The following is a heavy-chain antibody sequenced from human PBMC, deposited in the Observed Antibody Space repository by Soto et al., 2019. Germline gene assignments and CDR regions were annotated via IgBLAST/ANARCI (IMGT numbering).Heavy chain of an antibody. CDR3: ARRNRDPPAHSSSGYYQPYYYYGMDV. D-gene: IGHD3-22*01. V-gene: IGHV3-21*01. J-gene: IGHJ6*02. Sequence: PGGSLRLSCAASGFTFSSYSMNWVRQAPGKGLEWVSSISSSSSYIYYADSVKGRFTISRDNAKNSLYLQMNSLRAEDTAVYYCARRNRDPPAHSSSGYYQPYYYYGMDVWGQGTTVTVSS. CDR1: GFTFSSYS. CDR2: ISSSSSYI.